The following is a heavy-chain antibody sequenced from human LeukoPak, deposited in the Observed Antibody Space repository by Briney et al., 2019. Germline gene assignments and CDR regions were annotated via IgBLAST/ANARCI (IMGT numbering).Heavy chain of an antibody. CDR1: GGSISSGGYY. CDR3: ARGRDIVVVPAARRTGNWFDP. V-gene: IGHV4-34*01. D-gene: IGHD2-2*01. CDR2: INHSGST. J-gene: IGHJ5*02. Sequence: SETLSLTCAVSGGSISSGGYYWSWIRQPPGKGLEWIGEINHSGSTNYNPSLKSRVTISVDTSKNQFSLKLSSVTAADTAVYYCARGRDIVVVPAARRTGNWFDPWGQGTLVTVSS.